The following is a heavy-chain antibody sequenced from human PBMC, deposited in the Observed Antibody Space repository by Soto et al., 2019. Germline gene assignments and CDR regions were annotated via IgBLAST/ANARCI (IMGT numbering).Heavy chain of an antibody. Sequence: QVQLVESGGGVVQPGRSLRLSCAASGFTFSSHAMHWVRQAPGKRLEWVAIISYDGSSQYFADSVKGRFTISRDNSKNTLYLQMNSMRAEDTALYYCAKDRGRYCSGGTCYLFDYWGQGTLVTVSS. CDR2: ISYDGSSQ. J-gene: IGHJ4*02. CDR1: GFTFSSHA. V-gene: IGHV3-30*04. CDR3: AKDRGRYCSGGTCYLFDY. D-gene: IGHD2-15*01.